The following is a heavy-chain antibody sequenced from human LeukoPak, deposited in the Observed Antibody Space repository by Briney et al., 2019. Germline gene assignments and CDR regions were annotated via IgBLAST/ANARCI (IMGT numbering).Heavy chain of an antibody. CDR3: ARHDQTYDFWSGLVELGAFDI. Sequence: PSETLSLTCTVSGGSISTSSYSWGWVRQPPGRGLECIGSIHYSGRTYYNPSLKSRVIVSIDTSRNQFSLKLRSVTAADAAVYYCARHDQTYDFWSGLVELGAFDIWGQGTRVTVSS. V-gene: IGHV4-39*01. CDR1: GGSISTSSYS. CDR2: IHYSGRT. J-gene: IGHJ3*02. D-gene: IGHD3-3*01.